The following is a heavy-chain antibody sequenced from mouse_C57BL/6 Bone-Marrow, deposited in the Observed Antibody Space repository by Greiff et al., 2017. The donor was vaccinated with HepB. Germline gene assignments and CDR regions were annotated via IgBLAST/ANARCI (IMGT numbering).Heavy chain of an antibody. D-gene: IGHD1-1*01. CDR1: GYTFTSYG. V-gene: IGHV1-81*01. CDR2: IYPRSGNT. J-gene: IGHJ2*01. Sequence: LVESGAELARPGASVKLSCKASGYTFTSYGISWVKQRTGQGLEWIGEIYPRSGNTYYNEKFKGKATLTADKSSSTAYMELRSLTSEDSAVYFCAREGEDIITTVVVFDDWGQGTTLTVSS. CDR3: AREGEDIITTVVVFDD.